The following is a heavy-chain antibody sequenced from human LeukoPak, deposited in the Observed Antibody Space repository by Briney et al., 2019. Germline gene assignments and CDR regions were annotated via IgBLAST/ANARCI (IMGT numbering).Heavy chain of an antibody. J-gene: IGHJ4*02. Sequence: SETLSLTCSVSGFSISRGHYWGLVRQPPGAGPEWIGGVYQNGATYFNPSLQSRVPTSGGLFKNQFSLRLRPVTAADTDVYYCARIFIRNGYSSYFDWWGQGTLVTVSS. CDR1: GFSISRGHY. CDR2: VYQNGAT. V-gene: IGHV4-38-2*01. CDR3: ARIFIRNGYSSYFDW. D-gene: IGHD5-18*01.